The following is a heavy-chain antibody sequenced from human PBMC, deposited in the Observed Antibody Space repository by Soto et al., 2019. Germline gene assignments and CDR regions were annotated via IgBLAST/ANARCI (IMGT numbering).Heavy chain of an antibody. CDR1: GYTFTSYA. CDR3: ASPSSGWRKNYYGMDV. V-gene: IGHV1-3*01. CDR2: INAGNGNT. Sequence: ASVKVSCKASGYTFTSYAMHWVRQAPGQRLEWIGWINAGNGNTKYSQKFQGRVTITRDTSASTAYMELSSLRSEDTAVYYCASPSSGWRKNYYGMDVWGQGTTVTVSS. D-gene: IGHD6-19*01. J-gene: IGHJ6*02.